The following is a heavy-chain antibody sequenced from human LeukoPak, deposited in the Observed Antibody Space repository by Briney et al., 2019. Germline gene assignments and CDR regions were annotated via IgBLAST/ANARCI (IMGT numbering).Heavy chain of an antibody. D-gene: IGHD3-22*01. J-gene: IGHJ4*02. CDR2: ISAYNGNT. Sequence: GASVKVSCKASGYTFTSYGISWVRQAPGQGLEWMGWISAYNGNTNYAQKLQGRVTMTTDTSTSTAYMELRSLGSDDTAVYYCARDSSHYYDSSGYYPSNFDYWGQGTLVTVSS. V-gene: IGHV1-18*01. CDR3: ARDSSHYYDSSGYYPSNFDY. CDR1: GYTFTSYG.